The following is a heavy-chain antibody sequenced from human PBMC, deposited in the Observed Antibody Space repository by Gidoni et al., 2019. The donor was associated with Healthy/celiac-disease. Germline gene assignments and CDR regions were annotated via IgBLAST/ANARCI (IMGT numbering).Heavy chain of an antibody. CDR1: GGSISSSSYY. Sequence: QLQLQESGPGLVKPSETLSLNCTVTGGSISSSSYYWGWIRQPPGKGLEWIGSIYYSGSTYYNPSLKSRVTISVDTSKNQFSLKLSPVTAADTAVYYCARHLTLTGLDYWGQGTLVTVSS. D-gene: IGHD1-20*01. CDR2: IYYSGST. J-gene: IGHJ4*02. CDR3: ARHLTLTGLDY. V-gene: IGHV4-39*01.